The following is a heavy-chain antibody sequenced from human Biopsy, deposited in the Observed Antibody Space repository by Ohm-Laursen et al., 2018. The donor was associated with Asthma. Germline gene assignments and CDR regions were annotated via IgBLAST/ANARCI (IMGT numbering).Heavy chain of an antibody. D-gene: IGHD5-12*01. V-gene: IGHV4-39*01. CDR2: THYSGST. J-gene: IGHJ4*02. CDR1: GASIRGSGSY. Sequence: PGTLSLTWTVTGASIRGSGSYWAWIRQAPGKGPEWIGTTHYSGSTFYKPSLRSRVIMSVDTSTNQFSLRLRSVTATDTAVYYCASPVNRAFGGYEWAAVFDYWGQGILVTVSS. CDR3: ASPVNRAFGGYEWAAVFDY.